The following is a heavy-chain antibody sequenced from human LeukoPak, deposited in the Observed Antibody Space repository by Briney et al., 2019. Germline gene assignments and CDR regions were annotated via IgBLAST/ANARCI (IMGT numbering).Heavy chain of an antibody. J-gene: IGHJ4*02. CDR3: ARSISDSSGYYYPDY. V-gene: IGHV2-70*11. Sequence: SGPPLVKPTQTLTLTCTFSGFSLSTSGMCVSWIRQPPGKALEWLARIDWDDDKYYSTSLKTRLTISKDTSKNQVVLTMTNMDPVDTATYYCARSISDSSGYYYPDYWGQGTLVTVSS. CDR2: IDWDDDK. CDR1: GFSLSTSGMC. D-gene: IGHD3-22*01.